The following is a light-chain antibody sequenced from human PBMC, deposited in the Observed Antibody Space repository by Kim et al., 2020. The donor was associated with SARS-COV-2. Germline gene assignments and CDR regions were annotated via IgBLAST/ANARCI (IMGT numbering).Light chain of an antibody. J-gene: IGLJ2*01. CDR2: QDS. Sequence: VSPGQTTSITCSGDKLGNKYACWYQQKPGQTPVLVIYQDSKRPSGIPERFSGSNSGNAATLTISGTQAMDEADYYCQAWDSSHVVFGGGTQLTVL. CDR1: KLGNKY. V-gene: IGLV3-1*01. CDR3: QAWDSSHVV.